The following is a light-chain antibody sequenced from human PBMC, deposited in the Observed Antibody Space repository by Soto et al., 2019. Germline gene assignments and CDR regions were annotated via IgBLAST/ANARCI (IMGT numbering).Light chain of an antibody. CDR1: QSISNW. CDR3: QQYTTYSLT. V-gene: IGKV1-5*01. J-gene: IGKJ1*01. Sequence: DIQMTQSPSTLSASLGDRVTIACRASQSISNWLAWYQQTPGKAPKLLIYDASRLESGVPSRFSGSGSGTEFTLTISSLQPDDFETYYCQQYTTYSLTFGQGTKVEV. CDR2: DAS.